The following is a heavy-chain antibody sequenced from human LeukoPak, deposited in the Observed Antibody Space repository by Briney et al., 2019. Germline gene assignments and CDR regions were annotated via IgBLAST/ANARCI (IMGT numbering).Heavy chain of an antibody. CDR3: AKDSSRCSGGSCYSCFDY. D-gene: IGHD2-15*01. CDR2: VGGSGYIT. Sequence: GGSLRLSSAASGFTLISYVVSWVREAPGGGLESVSPVGGSGYITSYADSVEGRFTISRDNSKNTLYLQMDSLRAEDTAAYYCAKDSSRCSGGSCYSCFDYWGQGTLVTVSS. CDR1: GFTLISYV. J-gene: IGHJ4*02. V-gene: IGHV3-23*01.